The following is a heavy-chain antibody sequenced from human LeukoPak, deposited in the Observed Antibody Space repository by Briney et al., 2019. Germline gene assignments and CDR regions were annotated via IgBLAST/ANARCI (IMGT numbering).Heavy chain of an antibody. V-gene: IGHV3-48*02. CDR3: ARDDSSGYYYRILAY. CDR2: ISSSSSTI. D-gene: IGHD3-22*01. J-gene: IGHJ4*02. Sequence: PGGSLRLSCAASGFTFSSYSMNWVRQAPGEGLEWVSYISSSSSTIYYADSVKGRFTISRDNAKNSLYLQMNSLRDEDTAVYYCARDDSSGYYYRILAYWGQGTLVTVSS. CDR1: GFTFSSYS.